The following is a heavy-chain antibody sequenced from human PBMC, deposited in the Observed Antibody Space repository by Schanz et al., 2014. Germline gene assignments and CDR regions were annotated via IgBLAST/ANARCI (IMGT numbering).Heavy chain of an antibody. CDR3: ARAKRFGDMDV. J-gene: IGHJ6*02. V-gene: IGHV1-18*01. Sequence: QVQLVQSGAEVKKPGASVKVSCKASGYTFISYGIKWVRQAPGQGLEWMGWISAYNGHTDYAQNFQGRVTITADKSTSTAYMELTSLRSEDTAVYYCARAKRFGDMDVWGQGTTVAVSS. CDR1: GYTFISYG. CDR2: ISAYNGHT. D-gene: IGHD3-10*01.